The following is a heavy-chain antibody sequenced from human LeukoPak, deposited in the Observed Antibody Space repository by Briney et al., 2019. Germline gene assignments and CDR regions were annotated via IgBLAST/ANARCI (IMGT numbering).Heavy chain of an antibody. V-gene: IGHV3-21*01. CDR2: ISSSGSYV. CDR1: GFTFSSYS. J-gene: IGHJ4*02. CDR3: AREYGQQLALDY. D-gene: IGHD6-13*01. Sequence: GGSLRLSCAASGFTFSSYSMNWVRQAPGKGLEWVSSISSSGSYVYYADSVKGRFTISRDNAKNSLYLQMNSLRAEDTAVYYCAREYGQQLALDYWGQGTLVTVSS.